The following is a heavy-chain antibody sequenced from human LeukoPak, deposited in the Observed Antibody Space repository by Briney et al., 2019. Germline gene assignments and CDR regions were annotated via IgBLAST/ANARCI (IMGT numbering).Heavy chain of an antibody. Sequence: GGSLRLSCAASGFTFTSYARSWFGRAQGRGWDWFSPISGSGGSTYYADSVKGRFTISRDNSKNTLYLQLNSLRVDDAAIYYCAKHRRSTLVTAYFDSWGQGTLVTVPS. D-gene: IGHD2-21*02. CDR1: GFTFTSYA. V-gene: IGHV3-23*01. CDR2: ISGSGGST. J-gene: IGHJ4*02. CDR3: AKHRRSTLVTAYFDS.